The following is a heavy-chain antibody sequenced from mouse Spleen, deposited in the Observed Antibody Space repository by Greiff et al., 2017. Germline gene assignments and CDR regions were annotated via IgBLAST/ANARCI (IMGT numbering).Heavy chain of an antibody. CDR1: GYAFSSSW. CDR3: ARGDGSRDWFAY. D-gene: IGHD1-1*01. J-gene: IGHJ3*01. CDR2: IYPGDGDT. V-gene: IGHV1-82*01. Sequence: LVESGPELVKPGASVKISCKASGYAFSSSWMNWVKQRPGQGLEWIGRIYPGDGDTNYNGKFKGKATLTAAKSSSTAYMQLSSLTSVDSAVYFCARGDGSRDWFAYWGQGTLVTGSA.